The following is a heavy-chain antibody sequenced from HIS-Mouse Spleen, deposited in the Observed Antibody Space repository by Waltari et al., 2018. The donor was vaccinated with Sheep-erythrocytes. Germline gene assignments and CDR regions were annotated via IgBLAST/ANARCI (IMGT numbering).Heavy chain of an antibody. V-gene: IGHV5-51*03. J-gene: IGHJ3*02. D-gene: IGHD3-3*01. CDR2: IFPGASET. CDR1: GYSFTSYW. Sequence: EVQLVQSGAEVKKPGESLKISCKGSGYSFTSYWIGWVRQMPGKGLEWMGIIFPGASETRYSPSFPGQVTISAAKSISTAYLQWSSLKASDTAMYYCARRTYYDFWSGYYTDAFDIWGQGTMVTVSS. CDR3: ARRTYYDFWSGYYTDAFDI.